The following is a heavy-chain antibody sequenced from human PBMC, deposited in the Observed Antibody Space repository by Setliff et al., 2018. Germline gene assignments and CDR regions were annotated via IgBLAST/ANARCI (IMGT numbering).Heavy chain of an antibody. J-gene: IGHJ4*02. CDR1: GFMFRNYA. Sequence: PGGSLRLSCAASGFMFRNYAMSWVRLAPGKGPEWVSMISGSGAKTYYADAVKGRFTISRDNSKDTLYLQMNRLRAEDTAIYYCAKGSDFWGRGTLVTVSS. V-gene: IGHV3-23*01. CDR2: ISGSGAKT. CDR3: AKGSDF.